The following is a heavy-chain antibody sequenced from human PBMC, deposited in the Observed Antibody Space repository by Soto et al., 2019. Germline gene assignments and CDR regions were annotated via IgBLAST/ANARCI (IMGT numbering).Heavy chain of an antibody. D-gene: IGHD2-21*02. J-gene: IGHJ4*02. CDR3: ARSIVVVTALDY. CDR1: GYTFPSYA. CDR2: INGGNGNT. V-gene: IGHV1-3*01. Sequence: ASDTVSCKASGYTFPSYAMHWVRQAPGQRLEWMGWINGGNGNTKYSQKFQGRVTITRDTSASTAYMELSSLRSEYTAVYYCARSIVVVTALDYWGQGTLVTVSS.